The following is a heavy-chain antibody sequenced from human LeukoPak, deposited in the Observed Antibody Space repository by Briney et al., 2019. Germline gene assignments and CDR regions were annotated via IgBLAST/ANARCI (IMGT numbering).Heavy chain of an antibody. J-gene: IGHJ6*03. CDR2: IWYDGGNK. D-gene: IGHD4-11*01. V-gene: IGHV3-33*01. Sequence: PGGSLRLSCAASGFTFSSYGMHWVRQAPGKGLEWVAVIWYDGGNKYYADSVKGRFTISRDNSKNSLYLQMNSLRAEDTAVYYCARDLKDDYSINYYMDVWGKGTTVTVSS. CDR1: GFTFSSYG. CDR3: ARDLKDDYSINYYMDV.